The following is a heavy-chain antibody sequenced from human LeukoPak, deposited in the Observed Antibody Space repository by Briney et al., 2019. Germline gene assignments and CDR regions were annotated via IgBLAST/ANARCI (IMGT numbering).Heavy chain of an antibody. Sequence: PSETLSLTCTVSGGSISSGSYYWSWIRQPAGKGLEWIGRIYTSGSTNYNPSLKSRVSISVDTSKNQFSLKLSSVTAADTALYYCARTNAGTLDPWGQGILVTVSS. CDR2: IYTSGST. CDR3: ARTNAGTLDP. V-gene: IGHV4-61*02. CDR1: GGSISSGSYY. J-gene: IGHJ5*02.